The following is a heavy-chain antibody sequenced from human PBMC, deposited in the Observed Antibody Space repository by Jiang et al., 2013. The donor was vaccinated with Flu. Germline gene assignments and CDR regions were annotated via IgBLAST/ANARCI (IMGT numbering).Heavy chain of an antibody. CDR2: INPNSGGT. D-gene: IGHD3-9*01. CDR1: GYTFTGYY. J-gene: IGHJ6*02. Sequence: SGYTFTGYYMHWVRQAPGQGLEWMGRINPNSGGTNYAQKFQGRVTITADESTSTAYMELSSLRSEDTAVYYCARGGRYLAPYYYYGMDVWGQGTTVTVSS. V-gene: IGHV1-2*06. CDR3: ARGGRYLAPYYYYGMDV.